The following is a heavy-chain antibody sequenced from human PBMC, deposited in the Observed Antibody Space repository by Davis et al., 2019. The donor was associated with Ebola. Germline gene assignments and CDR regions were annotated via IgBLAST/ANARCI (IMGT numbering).Heavy chain of an antibody. Sequence: PSETLSLTCAVSGGSISSSNWWSWVRQPPGKGLEWIGEIYHSGSTNYNSSLKSRVTISVDKSKNQFSLKLSSVTAADTAVYYCATAFDCSSTSCDGQYWGQGTLVTVSS. CDR3: ATAFDCSSTSCDGQY. D-gene: IGHD2-2*01. V-gene: IGHV4-4*02. CDR1: GGSISSSNW. J-gene: IGHJ4*02. CDR2: IYHSGST.